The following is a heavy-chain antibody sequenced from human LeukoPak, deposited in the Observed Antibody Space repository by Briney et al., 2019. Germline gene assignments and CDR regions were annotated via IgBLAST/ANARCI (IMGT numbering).Heavy chain of an antibody. Sequence: ASVKVSCKASGFTSTSSAVQWVRQARGQRLEWIGWIVVGSGNTNYAQKFQERVTITRDMSTSTAYMELSSLRSEDTAVYYCAAYRGGYGNDAFDIWGQGTMVTVSS. D-gene: IGHD3-16*01. J-gene: IGHJ3*02. CDR3: AAYRGGYGNDAFDI. CDR2: IVVGSGNT. CDR1: GFTSTSSA. V-gene: IGHV1-58*01.